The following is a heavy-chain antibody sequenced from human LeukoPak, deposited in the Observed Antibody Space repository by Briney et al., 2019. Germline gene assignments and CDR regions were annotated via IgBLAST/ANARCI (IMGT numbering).Heavy chain of an antibody. V-gene: IGHV3-7*01. CDR1: GFTFSSYW. D-gene: IGHD3-10*01. J-gene: IGHJ4*02. Sequence: PGGSLRLSCAASGFTFSSYWMTWVRQAPGKGLEWVANIKQDGSEKYYVDSVKGRIAISRDNAKNSLYLQMNSLRGEDTAVYYCARQYYGSGSYSEYWGQGTLVTVSS. CDR2: IKQDGSEK. CDR3: ARQYYGSGSYSEY.